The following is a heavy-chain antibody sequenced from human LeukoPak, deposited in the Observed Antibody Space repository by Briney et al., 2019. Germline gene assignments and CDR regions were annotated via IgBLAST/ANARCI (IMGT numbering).Heavy chain of an antibody. V-gene: IGHV3-33*01. CDR2: IWYDGTNK. J-gene: IGHJ3*02. Sequence: GGSLRLSCVASGFTFSSSGMHWVRQAPGKGLEWVALIWYDGTNKLYADSVKGRFTISRDTSNNTLLLQMNSLRAEDTAVYFCARDRGVYCSAGTCYSSAFDIWGQGAMVTVSS. CDR1: GFTFSSSG. D-gene: IGHD2-15*01. CDR3: ARDRGVYCSAGTCYSSAFDI.